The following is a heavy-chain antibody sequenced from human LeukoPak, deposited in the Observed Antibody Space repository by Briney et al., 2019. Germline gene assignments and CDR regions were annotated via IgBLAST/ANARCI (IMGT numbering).Heavy chain of an antibody. D-gene: IGHD6-6*01. CDR2: VNHSGST. CDR3: ASIAARRGGYYYYGMDV. J-gene: IGHJ6*02. Sequence: SETLSLTCAVYGGSFSGYYWSWIRHPPGKGLEWIGEVNHSGSTNYNPSLKSRVTISVDTSENQFSLKLSSVTAADTAVYYCASIAARRGGYYYYGMDVWGQGTTVTVSS. CDR1: GGSFSGYY. V-gene: IGHV4-34*01.